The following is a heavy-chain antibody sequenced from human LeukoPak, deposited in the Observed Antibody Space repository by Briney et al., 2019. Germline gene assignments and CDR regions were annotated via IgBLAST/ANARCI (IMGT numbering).Heavy chain of an antibody. D-gene: IGHD2-15*01. CDR2: IWYDGSNK. Sequence: GRSLRLSCAASGFTFRSYGMHWVRQAPGKGLEWVAVIWYDGSNKYYADSVKGRFTISRDNSKNTLYLQMNSLRAEDTSVYYCARDRGYCSGGSCYSEIPDYWGQGTLVTVSS. J-gene: IGHJ4*02. CDR1: GFTFRSYG. V-gene: IGHV3-33*01. CDR3: ARDRGYCSGGSCYSEIPDY.